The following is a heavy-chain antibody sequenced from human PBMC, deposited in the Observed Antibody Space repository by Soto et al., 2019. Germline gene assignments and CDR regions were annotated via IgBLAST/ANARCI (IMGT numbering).Heavy chain of an antibody. D-gene: IGHD2-15*01. CDR3: ASSLGYSCSGGCLHYYFDY. CDR2: MNPNSGNT. J-gene: IGHJ4*02. V-gene: IGHV1-8*01. CDR1: GYTFTSYD. Sequence: ASVKVSCKASGYTFTSYDINWVRQATGQGLEWMGWMNPNSGNTGYAQKFQGRVTMTRNTSISTAYMELNSLKTEDTAVYYCASSLGYSCSGGCLHYYFDYWGQGTLVTVSS.